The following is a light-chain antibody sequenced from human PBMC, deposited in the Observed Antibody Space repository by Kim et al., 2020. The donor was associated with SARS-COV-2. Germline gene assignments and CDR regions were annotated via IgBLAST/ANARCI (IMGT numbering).Light chain of an antibody. CDR3: AAWDDSLNGVV. CDR2: SSN. CDR1: SSNIGSNT. Sequence: QSVLTQPPSASGTPGQRVTISCSGRSSNIGSNTVNWYQQLPGTAPKLLIYSSNQRPSGVPDRFSGSKSGTSASLAISGLQSEDEADYYCAAWDDSLNGVVFGGGTQLTVL. V-gene: IGLV1-44*01. J-gene: IGLJ2*01.